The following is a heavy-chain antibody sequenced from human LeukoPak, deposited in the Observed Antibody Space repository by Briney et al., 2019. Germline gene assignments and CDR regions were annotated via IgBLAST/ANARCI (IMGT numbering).Heavy chain of an antibody. CDR2: IRYDGSNK. D-gene: IGHD3-22*01. Sequence: GGSLRLSCAASGFTFSSYGMHWVRQAPGKGLEWVTFIRYDGSNKYYADSVKGRFTISRDNSKNTLYLQMNSLRAEDTAVYYCAKDSSVYYYDSRSLDYWGQGTLVTVSS. V-gene: IGHV3-30*02. CDR3: AKDSSVYYYDSRSLDY. CDR1: GFTFSSYG. J-gene: IGHJ4*02.